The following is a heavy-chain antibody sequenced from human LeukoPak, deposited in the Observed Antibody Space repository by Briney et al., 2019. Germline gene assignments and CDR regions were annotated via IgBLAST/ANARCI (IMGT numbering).Heavy chain of an antibody. CDR1: GFTVSSNY. Sequence: PGGSLRLSCAASGFTVSSNYMSWVRQAPGKGLEWVSVIHSGGSRYYADSVKGRFTISRDNSKNTLDLQMNSLRAEDTAVYYCARDRYNNGEIDYWGQGTLVTVSS. CDR2: IHSGGSR. J-gene: IGHJ4*02. D-gene: IGHD5-18*01. CDR3: ARDRYNNGEIDY. V-gene: IGHV3-53*01.